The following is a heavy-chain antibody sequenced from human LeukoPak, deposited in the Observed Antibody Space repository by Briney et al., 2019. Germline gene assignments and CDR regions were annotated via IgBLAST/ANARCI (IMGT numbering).Heavy chain of an antibody. Sequence: SETLSLTCAVSGYSISSGYYWGWIRQPPGKGLEWIGSIYHSGSTYYNPSLKSRVTTSIDTPKNQFSLKLSSVTAADTAVYYCARVDGDYFDYWGQGTLVTVSS. V-gene: IGHV4-38-2*01. J-gene: IGHJ4*02. D-gene: IGHD4-17*01. CDR1: GYSISSGYY. CDR2: IYHSGST. CDR3: ARVDGDYFDY.